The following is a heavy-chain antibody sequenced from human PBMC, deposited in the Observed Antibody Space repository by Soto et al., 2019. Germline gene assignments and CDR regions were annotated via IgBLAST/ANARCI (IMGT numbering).Heavy chain of an antibody. CDR3: GRDLGNRDSPDY. D-gene: IGHD2-21*02. Sequence: EVQLVESGGGLVKPGGSLRLSCAASGFIFSDYSMNWVRQAPGKGLEWVSSISSRRKYIYYADSVRGRFTISRDNAKNSVYIQMNSLRAEDTAVYYCGRDLGNRDSPDYWGQGTLVTVSS. CDR2: ISSRRKYI. J-gene: IGHJ4*02. CDR1: GFIFSDYS. V-gene: IGHV3-21*01.